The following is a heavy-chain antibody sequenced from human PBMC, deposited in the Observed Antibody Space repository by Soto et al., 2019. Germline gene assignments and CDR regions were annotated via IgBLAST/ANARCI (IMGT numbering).Heavy chain of an antibody. CDR1: GGTFSSYA. CDR3: ARRQGADYYDTPGAFDI. V-gene: IGHV1-69*13. CDR2: IIPIFGTA. J-gene: IGHJ3*02. D-gene: IGHD3-22*01. Sequence: SVKVSCKASGGTFSSYAISWVRQAPGQGLEWMGGIIPIFGTANYAQKFQGRVTITADESTSTAYMELSSLRSEDTAVYYCARRQGADYYDTPGAFDIWGQGTMVTVSS.